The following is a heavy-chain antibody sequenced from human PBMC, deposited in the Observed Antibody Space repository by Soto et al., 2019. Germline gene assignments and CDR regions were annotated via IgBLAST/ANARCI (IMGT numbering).Heavy chain of an antibody. V-gene: IGHV3-7*05. J-gene: IGHJ4*02. CDR1: GFTFSSNW. CDR3: ARGPC. Sequence: GGSLRLSCAASGFTFSSNWMSWVRQAPGKGLEWVANIKQDGSEKYYVDSVKGRFTISRDNAKNSLYLQMNSLTAEDTAVYYCARGPCWGQGTLVTVSS. CDR2: IKQDGSEK.